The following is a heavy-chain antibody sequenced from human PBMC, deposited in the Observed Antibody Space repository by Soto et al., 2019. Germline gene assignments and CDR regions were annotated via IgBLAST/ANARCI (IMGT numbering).Heavy chain of an antibody. V-gene: IGHV3-66*01. J-gene: IGHJ4*02. D-gene: IGHD2-15*01. CDR1: GIDVSTNY. CDR2: IYSGGTT. Sequence: EVQLVASGGGLVQPGGSLRLSCAASGIDVSTNYVSWFRQAPGKGLEWVSVIYSGGTTYYADSVKGRFTISRDNTKNTVYLQMNSLRLEDTALYYCARDGLVASDYWGQGTLVTISS. CDR3: ARDGLVASDY.